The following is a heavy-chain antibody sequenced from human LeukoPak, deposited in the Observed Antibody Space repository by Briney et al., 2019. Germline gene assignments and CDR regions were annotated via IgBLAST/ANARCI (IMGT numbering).Heavy chain of an antibody. CDR1: GWSFHNYY. D-gene: IGHD4-11*01. V-gene: IGHV4-34*01. CDR2: INHSGSA. CDR3: ASSSSTDPQLDP. J-gene: IGHJ5*02. Sequence: SETLSLTCAVYGWSFHNYYWNWIRQPPGKGLEWIGEINHSGSAKYNPSLKSQITISVDTSKNQFYLKVTSVTAADTAVYYCASSSSTDPQLDPWGQGTLVTVSP.